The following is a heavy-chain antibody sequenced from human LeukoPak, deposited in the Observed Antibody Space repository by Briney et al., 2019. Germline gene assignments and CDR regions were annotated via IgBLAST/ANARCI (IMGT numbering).Heavy chain of an antibody. Sequence: SETLSLTCAVYGGSFSGYYWSWIRQPPGKGLEWIGEINHSGSTNYNPSLKSRVTISVDTSKNQFSLKLSSVTAADTAVYYCARDRVAVAGVWYFDLWGRGTLVTVSS. CDR1: GGSFSGYY. D-gene: IGHD6-19*01. CDR2: INHSGST. J-gene: IGHJ2*01. V-gene: IGHV4-34*01. CDR3: ARDRVAVAGVWYFDL.